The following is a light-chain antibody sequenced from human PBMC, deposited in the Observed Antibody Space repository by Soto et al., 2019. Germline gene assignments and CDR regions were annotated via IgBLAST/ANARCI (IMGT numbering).Light chain of an antibody. CDR3: QQSYSTPHT. Sequence: DIQMTQSPSSLSASVGDRVTITCRASQSINIYLNWYQQKPGRAPKLVINAASRLQSGVPSRFSGSGSGTDFTLSIGTLQPEDLATYYCQQSYSTPHTFGQGTNLEIK. CDR1: QSINIY. CDR2: AAS. J-gene: IGKJ2*01. V-gene: IGKV1-39*01.